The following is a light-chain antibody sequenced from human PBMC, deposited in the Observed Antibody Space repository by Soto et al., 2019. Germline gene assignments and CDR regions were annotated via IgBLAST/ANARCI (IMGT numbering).Light chain of an antibody. CDR2: DN. J-gene: IGLJ2*01. Sequence: QSVLTQTPSVSGAPGQRVTISCTGSSSDIGAGYDVHWYQQLPGTAPKLLIYDNERPSGVPDRFSGSKSGTSASLAISGLQSEDEADYYCAAWDASLNGVVFGGGTKLTVL. CDR1: SSDIGAGYD. V-gene: IGLV1-40*01. CDR3: AAWDASLNGVV.